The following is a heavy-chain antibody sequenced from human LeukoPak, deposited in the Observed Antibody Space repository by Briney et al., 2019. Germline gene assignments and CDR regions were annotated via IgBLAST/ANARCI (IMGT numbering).Heavy chain of an antibody. J-gene: IGHJ5*02. D-gene: IGHD6-13*01. CDR3: ARDSRRSSSWWIQDWFDP. CDR1: GGSISSYY. V-gene: IGHV4-59*01. CDR2: IYYSGST. Sequence: SETLSLTCTVSGGSISSYYRSWIRQPPGKGLEWIGYIYYSGSTNYNPSLKSRVTISVDTSKNQFSLKLSSVTAADTAVYYCARDSRRSSSWWIQDWFDPWGQGTLVTVSS.